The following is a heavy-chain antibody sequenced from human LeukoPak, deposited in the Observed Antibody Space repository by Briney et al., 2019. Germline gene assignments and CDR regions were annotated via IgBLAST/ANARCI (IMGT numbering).Heavy chain of an antibody. Sequence: GASVKVSGKASGYTCTGYYMHWVRQAPGQGLEWMGWINPNSGGTNYAQKFQGRVTMTRDTSISTAYMELSRLRSDDTAVYYCASAFCSGGSCPNRFDPWGQGTLVTVSS. V-gene: IGHV1-2*02. CDR3: ASAFCSGGSCPNRFDP. J-gene: IGHJ5*02. D-gene: IGHD2-15*01. CDR2: INPNSGGT. CDR1: GYTCTGYY.